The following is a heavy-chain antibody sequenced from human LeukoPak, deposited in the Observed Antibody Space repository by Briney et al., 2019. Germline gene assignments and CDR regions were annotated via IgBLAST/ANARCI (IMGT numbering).Heavy chain of an antibody. CDR2: ISGSGGST. V-gene: IGHV3-23*01. CDR3: ANFPTPLALYQQDVLLWFGELFRPDSPGPGDYYMDV. D-gene: IGHD3-10*01. Sequence: PGGSLRLSCAASGFTFSSYAMSWVRQAPGKGLEWVSAISGSGGSTYYADSVKGRFTISRDNSKNTLYLQMNSLRAEDTAVYYCANFPTPLALYQQDVLLWFGELFRPDSPGPGDYYMDVWGKGTTVTVSS. CDR1: GFTFSSYA. J-gene: IGHJ6*03.